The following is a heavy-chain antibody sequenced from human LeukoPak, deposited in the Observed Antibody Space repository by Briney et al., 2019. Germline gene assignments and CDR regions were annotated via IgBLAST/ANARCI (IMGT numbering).Heavy chain of an antibody. CDR2: IIPIFGTA. CDR1: GGTFISYA. V-gene: IGHV1-69*05. Sequence: SVKVSCKASGGTFISYAISWVRQAPGQGLEWMGRIIPIFGTANYAQKFQGRVTITTDESTSTAYMELSSLRSEDTAVYYCARDLSQAMIVVVNDAFDIWGQGTMVTVSS. CDR3: ARDLSQAMIVVVNDAFDI. D-gene: IGHD3-22*01. J-gene: IGHJ3*02.